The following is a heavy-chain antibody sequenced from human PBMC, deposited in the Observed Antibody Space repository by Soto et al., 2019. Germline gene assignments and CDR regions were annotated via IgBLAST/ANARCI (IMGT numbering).Heavy chain of an antibody. CDR2: INPNSGGT. CDR1: GYTFTGYY. J-gene: IGHJ6*02. Sequence: ASVKVSCKASGYTFTGYYMHWVRQAPGQGLEWMGWINPNSGGTNYAQKFQGWVTMTRDTSISTAYMELSRLRSDDTAVYYCARVQVEYSGSSYYYYGMDVWGQGTTVTVSS. CDR3: ARVQVEYSGSSYYYYGMDV. D-gene: IGHD1-26*01. V-gene: IGHV1-2*04.